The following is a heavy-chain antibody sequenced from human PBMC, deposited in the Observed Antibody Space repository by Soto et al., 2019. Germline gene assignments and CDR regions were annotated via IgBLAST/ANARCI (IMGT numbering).Heavy chain of an antibody. Sequence: SETLSLTCTVSGGSISSGGYYWSWIRQHPGKGLEWIGYIYYSGSTYYNPSLKSRVTISVDTSKNQFSLKLSSVTAADTAVYYCARDRVTGINWLDPWGQGTLVTVSS. CDR3: ARDRVTGINWLDP. CDR1: GGSISSGGYY. J-gene: IGHJ5*02. D-gene: IGHD1-20*01. V-gene: IGHV4-31*03. CDR2: IYYSGST.